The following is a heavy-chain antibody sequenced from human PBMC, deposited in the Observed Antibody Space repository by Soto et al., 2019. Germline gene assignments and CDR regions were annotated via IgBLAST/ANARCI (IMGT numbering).Heavy chain of an antibody. Sequence: ASVKVSCKASGYTFTTYAISWLRQAPGQGLEWMGWISTYSGKTDYPQSLQGRVTMTTDTSTSTAYMELSSLRSEDTAVYYCARDLQADYWGQGTLVTVSS. V-gene: IGHV1-18*01. CDR3: ARDLQADY. CDR1: GYTFTTYA. J-gene: IGHJ4*02. CDR2: ISTYSGKT.